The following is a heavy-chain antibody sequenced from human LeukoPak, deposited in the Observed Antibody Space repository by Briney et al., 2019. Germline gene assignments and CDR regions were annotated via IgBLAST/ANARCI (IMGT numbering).Heavy chain of an antibody. CDR3: ATDRGGWTA. CDR2: ITGDGSNT. Sequence: GGSLRLSCAASGFTFSSYLMHWVRQAPGKGLVWVSRITGDGSNTLYADSVQGRFTISRDNAKNTLYLQMNSLRAEDTAVYYCATDRGGWTAWGQGTLVTVSS. J-gene: IGHJ5*02. CDR1: GFTFSSYL. D-gene: IGHD3-10*01. V-gene: IGHV3-74*01.